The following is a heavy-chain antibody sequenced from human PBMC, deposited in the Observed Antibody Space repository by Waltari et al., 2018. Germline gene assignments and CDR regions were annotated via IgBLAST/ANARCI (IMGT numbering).Heavy chain of an antibody. D-gene: IGHD3-22*01. J-gene: IGHJ3*02. CDR2: IMTDGREE. V-gene: IGHV3-7*01. CDR3: VRDQWFAFDI. CDR1: GFTLSNYW. Sequence: EVQLVESGGGLVQPGGSLRLSCAAAGFTLSNYWMSWVRQAPGKGLEWVANIMTDGREEYYVDSVRGRFTISRDNAKNSLYLQMNSLRPEDTAVYYCVRDQWFAFDIRGQGTMVTVSS.